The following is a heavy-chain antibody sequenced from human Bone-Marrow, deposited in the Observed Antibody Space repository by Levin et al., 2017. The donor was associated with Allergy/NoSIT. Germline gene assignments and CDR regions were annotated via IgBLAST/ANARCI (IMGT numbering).Heavy chain of an antibody. CDR1: GFTFSSYG. J-gene: IGHJ4*02. V-gene: IGHV3-33*01. D-gene: IGHD6-19*01. CDR3: ARDRTRSVFDY. CDR2: IWYDGSNK. Sequence: GESLKISCAASGFTFSSYGMHWVRQAPGKGLEWVAVIWYDGSNKYYADSVKGRFTISRDNSKNTLYLQMNSLRAEDTAVYYCARDRTRSVFDYWGQGTLVTVSS.